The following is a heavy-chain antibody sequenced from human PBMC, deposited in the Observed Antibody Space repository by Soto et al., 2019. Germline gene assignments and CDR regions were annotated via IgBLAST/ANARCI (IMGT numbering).Heavy chain of an antibody. V-gene: IGHV3-48*03. CDR2: ISGISTSTL. CDR1: GFTFSSYE. J-gene: IGHJ6*02. D-gene: IGHD2-8*01. CDR3: AREAMLGKPYGMDV. Sequence: SGGSLRLSCTASGFTFSSYEMNWVRQAPGKGLEWVSYISGISTSTLYYADSVKGRFTISRDNAKNSLYLQMNSLRAEDTAVYYCAREAMLGKPYGMDVWGQGTTVTVSS.